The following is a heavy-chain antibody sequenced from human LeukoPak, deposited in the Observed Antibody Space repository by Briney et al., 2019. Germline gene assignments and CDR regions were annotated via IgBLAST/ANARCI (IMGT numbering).Heavy chain of an antibody. J-gene: IGHJ4*02. V-gene: IGHV4-59*01. CDR1: GGSISSYY. CDR2: LYYSGST. D-gene: IGHD3-10*01. CDR3: ARVGSPYGSGSYSVDY. Sequence: SETLSLTCTVSGGSISSYYWNWIRQPPGKGLEWIGYLYYSGSTNYNPSLKSRVTISGDTSKNQFSLKLSSGTAADTAVYYCARVGSPYGSGSYSVDYWGQGTLVTVSS.